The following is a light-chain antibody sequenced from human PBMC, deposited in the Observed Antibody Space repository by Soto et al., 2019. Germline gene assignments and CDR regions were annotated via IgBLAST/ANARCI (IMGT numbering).Light chain of an antibody. V-gene: IGLV1-47*01. CDR1: SSNIGSNY. Sequence: QSVLTQPPSASGTPGQRVTISCSGSSSNIGSNYVFWYQHLPGTAHKLLIYRNNQRPSGVPDRFSGSKSGTSASLAISGLRCEDENDYYCAAWDDSLSGVVFGGGTKLTVL. CDR2: RNN. CDR3: AAWDDSLSGVV. J-gene: IGLJ2*01.